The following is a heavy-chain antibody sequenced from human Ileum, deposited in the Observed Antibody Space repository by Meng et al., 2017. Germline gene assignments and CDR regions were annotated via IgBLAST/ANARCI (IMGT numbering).Heavy chain of an antibody. J-gene: IGHJ4*02. Sequence: VKLPQSGPGLGKPSQTLALTCAVSGGSVSSNIAAWNWIRQSPLRGLEWLGRTYYRSKWYSEYAVSVKSRISITPDTSKNQFSLQMNSVTPEDTAVYYCASGSGSLDYWGPGTLVTVSS. V-gene: IGHV6-1*01. D-gene: IGHD3-3*01. CDR2: TYYRSKWYS. CDR3: ASGSGSLDY. CDR1: GGSVSSNIAA.